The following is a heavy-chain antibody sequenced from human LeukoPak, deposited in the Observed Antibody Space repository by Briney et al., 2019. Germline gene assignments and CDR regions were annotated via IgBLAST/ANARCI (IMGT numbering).Heavy chain of an antibody. V-gene: IGHV1-18*01. CDR2: ISAYNGNT. J-gene: IGHJ3*02. D-gene: IGHD3-22*01. CDR1: GYTFTSYG. CDR3: ARDPPQDYYDSSGYYPDAFDI. Sequence: GASVKVSCKASGYTFTSYGISWVRQAPGQGLDWMGWISAYNGNTNYAQKLQGRVTMTTDTSTSTAYMELRSLRSDDTAVYYCARDPPQDYYDSSGYYPDAFDIWGQGTMVTVSS.